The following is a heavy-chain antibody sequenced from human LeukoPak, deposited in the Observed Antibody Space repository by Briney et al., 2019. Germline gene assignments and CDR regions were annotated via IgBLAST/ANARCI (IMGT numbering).Heavy chain of an antibody. CDR3: ARVQQQLVRRFWFDP. V-gene: IGHV1-46*03. J-gene: IGHJ5*02. CDR1: GYTFTSYY. D-gene: IGHD6-13*01. CDR2: INPSGGST. Sequence: ASVKVSCKASGYTFTSYYMHWVRQAPGQGLEWMGIINPSGGSTSYAQKFQGRVTVTRDTSTSTVYMELSGLRSEDTAVYYCARVQQQLVRRFWFDPWGQGTLVTVSS.